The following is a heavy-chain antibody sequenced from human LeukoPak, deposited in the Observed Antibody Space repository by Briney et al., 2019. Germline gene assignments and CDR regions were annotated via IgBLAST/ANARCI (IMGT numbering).Heavy chain of an antibody. V-gene: IGHV4-4*07. J-gene: IGHJ4*02. CDR2: THTSGST. Sequence: PSETLSLTRPVPVGTIGNYYWSWIRQPARKGLKLIERTHTSGSTNYNPSLKSRVTMSVDTSKNQFSLKLTSVTAADTAVYYCARGRWKTGMDSPYYFDYWGQGTLVTVSS. CDR1: VGTIGNYY. CDR3: ARGRWKTGMDSPYYFDY. D-gene: IGHD2-2*03.